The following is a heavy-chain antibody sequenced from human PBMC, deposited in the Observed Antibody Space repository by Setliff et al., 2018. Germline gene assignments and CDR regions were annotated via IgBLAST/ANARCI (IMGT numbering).Heavy chain of an antibody. CDR3: ARGRIGSTWTGDC. D-gene: IGHD2-2*01. CDR2: INLHGGGT. Sequence: ASVKVSCKTSGYTFTNFGISWVRQAPGQGLEWMGWINLHGGGTNYAQNFQGRVTMTMDTSISTAYMELSGLRSDDTALYYCARGRIGSTWTGDCWGQGTLVTVSS. CDR1: GYTFTNFG. J-gene: IGHJ4*02. V-gene: IGHV1-2*02.